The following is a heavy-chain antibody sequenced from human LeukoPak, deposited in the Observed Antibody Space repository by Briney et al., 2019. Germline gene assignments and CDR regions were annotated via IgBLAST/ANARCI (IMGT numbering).Heavy chain of an antibody. Sequence: ASVKVSCKASGYTFTGYYMHWVRQAPGQGLEWMGWINPNSGGTTYAQKFQGRVTMTRDTSISTAYMELTRLRSDDTAVYYCAREGFGDYYFDYWGQGTLVTVSS. V-gene: IGHV1-2*02. CDR3: AREGFGDYYFDY. J-gene: IGHJ4*02. CDR2: INPNSGGT. D-gene: IGHD2-21*01. CDR1: GYTFTGYY.